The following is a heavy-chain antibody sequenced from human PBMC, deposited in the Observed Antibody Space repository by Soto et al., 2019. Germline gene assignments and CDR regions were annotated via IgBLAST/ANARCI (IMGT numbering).Heavy chain of an antibody. Sequence: EVQLLESGGGLVQPGGSLRLSCAASGFTFSSYAMSWVRQAPGKGLEWVSAISGSGGSTYYADSVKGRFTISRDNSKNTLYLQMNSLRAEDTAVYYCEKTAASVMAGTDYFDYWGQGNLVTVSS. CDR1: GFTFSSYA. D-gene: IGHD6-19*01. J-gene: IGHJ4*02. V-gene: IGHV3-23*01. CDR3: EKTAASVMAGTDYFDY. CDR2: ISGSGGST.